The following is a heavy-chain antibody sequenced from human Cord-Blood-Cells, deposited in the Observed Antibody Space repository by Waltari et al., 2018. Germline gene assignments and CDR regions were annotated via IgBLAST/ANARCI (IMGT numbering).Heavy chain of an antibody. CDR3: ARVQGGATDAFDI. J-gene: IGHJ3*02. CDR2: IDYSGST. Sequence: QLQLQELGPGLVKPSETLSLTCTVSGGSISSSSYYWGWIRQPPGKGLEWIGRIDYSGSTYYNPSLKRRVTISVDTSKNQFSLKLSSVTAADTAVYYCARVQGGATDAFDIWGQGTMVTVSS. V-gene: IGHV4-39*07. D-gene: IGHD1-26*01. CDR1: GGSISSSSYY.